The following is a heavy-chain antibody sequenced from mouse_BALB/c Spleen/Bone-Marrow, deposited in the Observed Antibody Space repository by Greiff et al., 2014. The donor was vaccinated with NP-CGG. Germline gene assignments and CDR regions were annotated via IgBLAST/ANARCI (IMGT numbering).Heavy chain of an antibody. CDR2: IHPSDSET. Sequence: VQLVESGAELVRPGASVKLSCKASGYSFTNYWMNWVKQRPGQGLEWIGMIHPSDSETRLNRKFKDKATLTVDKSSSTAYMQLSSPTSEDSAVYYCARFGNYEGFAYWGQGTLVTVSA. D-gene: IGHD2-1*01. V-gene: IGHV1-74*04. J-gene: IGHJ3*01. CDR3: ARFGNYEGFAY. CDR1: GYSFTNYW.